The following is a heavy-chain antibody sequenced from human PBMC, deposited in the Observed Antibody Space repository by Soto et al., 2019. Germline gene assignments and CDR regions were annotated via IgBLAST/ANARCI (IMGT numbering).Heavy chain of an antibody. Sequence: QPGGSLRLSCAASGFTFSSYEMNWVRQAPGKGLEWVSYISSSGSTIYYADSVKGRFTISRDNAKNSLYLQMNSLRAEDTAVDYCARDGKDYYDSSAPPPGGYYGMDVWGQGTTVTVSS. CDR2: ISSSGSTI. CDR1: GFTFSSYE. CDR3: ARDGKDYYDSSAPPPGGYYGMDV. D-gene: IGHD3-22*01. V-gene: IGHV3-48*03. J-gene: IGHJ6*02.